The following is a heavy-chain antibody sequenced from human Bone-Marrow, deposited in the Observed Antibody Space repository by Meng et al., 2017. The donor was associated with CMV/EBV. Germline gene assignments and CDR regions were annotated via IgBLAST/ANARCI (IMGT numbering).Heavy chain of an antibody. CDR1: GDSVRNSGHY. D-gene: IGHD5-18*01. CDR3: AREGVNVDTTMAGDH. CDR2: LFHSGGT. J-gene: IGHJ4*02. Sequence: SETLSLTCTVSGDSVRNSGHYWAWFRQPPGKGLEWIGSLFHSGGTYYSPSLESRVTMSIDTSKNQFFLNLKSVSAADTAIYYCAREGVNVDTTMAGDHWGQGTLVTVSS. V-gene: IGHV4-39*07.